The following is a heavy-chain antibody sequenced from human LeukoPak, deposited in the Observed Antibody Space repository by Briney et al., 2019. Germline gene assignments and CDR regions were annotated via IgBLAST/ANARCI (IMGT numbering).Heavy chain of an antibody. CDR3: AKRSYDFWSGSDLSDDAFDI. V-gene: IGHV3-30*02. Sequence: GGSLRLSCAASGFTFSSYGMHWVRQAPGKGLEWVAFIRYDGSNKYYADSVKGRFTISRDNSKNTLYLQMNSLRAEDTAVYYCAKRSYDFWSGSDLSDDAFDIWGQGTMVTVSS. D-gene: IGHD3-3*01. CDR2: IRYDGSNK. J-gene: IGHJ3*02. CDR1: GFTFSSYG.